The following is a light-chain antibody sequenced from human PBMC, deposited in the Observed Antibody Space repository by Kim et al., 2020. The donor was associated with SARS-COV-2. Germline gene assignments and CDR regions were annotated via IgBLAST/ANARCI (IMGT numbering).Light chain of an antibody. CDR2: WAF. CDR1: QTISNS. J-gene: IGKJ3*01. Sequence: VSLGERATIKCKSSQTISNSLAWYQQRPGQPPNLLITWAFTRESGVPDRFSGSGSGTDFTLTISSLQAEDVAVYYCQQFYSPPPTFGPGTKVDIK. CDR3: QQFYSPPPT. V-gene: IGKV4-1*01.